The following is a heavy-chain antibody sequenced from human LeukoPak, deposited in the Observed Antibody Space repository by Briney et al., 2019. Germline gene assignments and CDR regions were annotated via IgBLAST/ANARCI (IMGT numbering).Heavy chain of an antibody. CDR3: AKGAYSSAWNWFDP. V-gene: IGHV3-23*01. CDR2: ISGSGGNT. J-gene: IGHJ5*02. CDR1: GFTFSSYA. Sequence: GGPLRLSCAASGFTFSSYAMSWVRQAPGKGLEWVSGISGSGGNTYYADSVKGRFTISRDNSKNTLFLQMSSLRAEDTAVYYCAKGAYSSAWNWFDPWGQGTLVTVSS. D-gene: IGHD6-19*01.